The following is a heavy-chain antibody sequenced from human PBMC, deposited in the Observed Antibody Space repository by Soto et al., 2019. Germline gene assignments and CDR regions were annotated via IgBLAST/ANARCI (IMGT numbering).Heavy chain of an antibody. CDR1: GGSISSGDYY. CDR2: IYYSGST. J-gene: IGHJ4*02. CDR3: ARDLGSGSYYAEDY. D-gene: IGHD1-26*01. Sequence: QVQLQESGPGLVKPSQTLSLTCTVSGGSISSGDYYWSWIRQPPGKGLEWIGYIYYSGSTYYNPSLKGRVTISVHTAKHQFSLKLSSVTAADTAVYYCARDLGSGSYYAEDYWGQGTLVTVSS. V-gene: IGHV4-30-4*01.